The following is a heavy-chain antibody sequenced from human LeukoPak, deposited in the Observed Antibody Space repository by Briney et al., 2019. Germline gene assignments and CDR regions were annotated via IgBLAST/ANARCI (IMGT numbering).Heavy chain of an antibody. CDR1: QFTFSSYA. CDR2: ISNDGSNK. J-gene: IGHJ4*02. Sequence: SGGSLRLSCAASQFTFSSYAMHWVRQAPGKGLEWVADISNDGSNKYYADSVKDRFTISRDNAKNSLYLQMNSLRAEDTAVYYCARDNWGSVDYWGQGTLVTVSS. D-gene: IGHD7-27*01. V-gene: IGHV3-30-3*01. CDR3: ARDNWGSVDY.